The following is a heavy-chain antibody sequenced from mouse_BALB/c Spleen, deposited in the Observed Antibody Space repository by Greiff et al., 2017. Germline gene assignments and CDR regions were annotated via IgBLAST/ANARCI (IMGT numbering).Heavy chain of an antibody. CDR3: AREDGYYADY. CDR2: INPGSGGT. J-gene: IGHJ2*01. V-gene: IGHV1-54*01. CDR1: GYAFTNYL. D-gene: IGHD2-3*01. Sequence: VQRVESGAELVRPGTSVKVSCKASGYAFTNYLIEWVKQRPGQGLEWIGVINPGSGGTNYNEKFKGKATLTADKSSSTAYMQLSSLTSDDSAVYFCAREDGYYADYWGQGTTLTVSS.